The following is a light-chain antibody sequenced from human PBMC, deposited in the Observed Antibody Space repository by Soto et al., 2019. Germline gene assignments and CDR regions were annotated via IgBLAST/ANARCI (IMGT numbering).Light chain of an antibody. V-gene: IGLV2-23*01. CDR1: SSXVGSYNR. Sequence: QSALTQPASVSGSPGQSITISCTGISSXVGSYNRVSWYQRHPDKAPKLMIYEDSKRPSGVSTRFSGSKSGNTASLTISGXXAXXXAXXYCWSYAGSSTYAIFGGGTKLTVL. CDR3: WSYAGSSTYAI. J-gene: IGLJ2*01. CDR2: EDS.